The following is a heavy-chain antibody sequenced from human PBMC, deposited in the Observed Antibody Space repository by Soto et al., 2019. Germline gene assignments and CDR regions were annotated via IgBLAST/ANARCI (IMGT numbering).Heavy chain of an antibody. Sequence: PGGSLRLSCAASGFTFSSYGMHWVRQAPGKGLEWVAVIWYDGSNKYYADSVKGRFTISRDNSKNTLYLQMNSLRAEDTAGYYCARDRYYYDSSGYPGSYWGQGTLVTVSS. CDR1: GFTFSSYG. V-gene: IGHV3-33*01. J-gene: IGHJ4*02. CDR2: IWYDGSNK. CDR3: ARDRYYYDSSGYPGSY. D-gene: IGHD3-22*01.